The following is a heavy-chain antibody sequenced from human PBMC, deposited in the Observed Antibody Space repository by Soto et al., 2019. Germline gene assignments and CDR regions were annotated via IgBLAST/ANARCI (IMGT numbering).Heavy chain of an antibody. CDR3: ARLAAAGPTGGYYYGMDV. J-gene: IGHJ6*02. CDR1: GYSFTSYW. D-gene: IGHD6-13*01. Sequence: GESLKISCKGSGYSFTSYWIGWVRQMPGKGLEWMGIIYPGDSDTRYSPSFQGQVTISADKSISTAYLQWSSLKASDTAMYYCARLAAAGPTGGYYYGMDVWGQGTTVTVSS. CDR2: IYPGDSDT. V-gene: IGHV5-51*01.